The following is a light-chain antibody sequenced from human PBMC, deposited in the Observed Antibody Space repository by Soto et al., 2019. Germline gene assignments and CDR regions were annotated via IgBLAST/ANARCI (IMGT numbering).Light chain of an antibody. CDR3: EHFGSSPPWP. CDR2: GAS. CDR1: QSVSSNY. V-gene: IGKV3-20*01. Sequence: ENVLTQFPGTLSLSPGERATLSCRASQSVSSNYLAWYQQKAGQPPRLLIYGASSRAAGIPDTFRGSGSGADFTLIISRLEPEDFEVYYCEHFGSSPPWPFGQGTKVEMK. J-gene: IGKJ1*01.